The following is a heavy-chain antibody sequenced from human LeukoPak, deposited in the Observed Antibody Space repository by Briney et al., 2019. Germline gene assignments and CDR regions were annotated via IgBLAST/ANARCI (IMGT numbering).Heavy chain of an antibody. CDR3: TRTYYDFWSGYYPDYYYGMDV. D-gene: IGHD3-3*01. CDR2: IRSKAYGGTT. J-gene: IGHJ6*02. V-gene: IGHV3-49*03. Sequence: GGSLRLSCTASGFTFGDYAMSWFRQAPGKGLEWVGFIRSKAYGGTTEYAASVKGRFTISRDDSKSIAYLQMNSLKTEDTAVYYCTRTYYDFWSGYYPDYYYGMDVWGQGTTVTVSS. CDR1: GFTFGDYA.